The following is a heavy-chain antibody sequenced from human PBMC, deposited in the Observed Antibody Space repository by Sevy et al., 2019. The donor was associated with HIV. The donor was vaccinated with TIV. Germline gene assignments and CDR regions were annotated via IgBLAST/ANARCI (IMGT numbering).Heavy chain of an antibody. CDR2: ISDTGGTA. CDR1: GFTFSNYA. V-gene: IGHV3-23*01. D-gene: IGHD1-1*01. CDR3: AKAPSTTDCYFDY. Sequence: GGSLRLSCAASGFTFSNYAMSWVRQAPGKGLQWVSYISDTGGTAYYPDSVRGRFTISRDNSKNTLFLQMNSLRADDTAVYYCAKAPSTTDCYFDYWGQGTLVTVSS. J-gene: IGHJ4*02.